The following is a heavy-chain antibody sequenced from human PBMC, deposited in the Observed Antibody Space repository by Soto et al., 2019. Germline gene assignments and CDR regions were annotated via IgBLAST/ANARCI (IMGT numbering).Heavy chain of an antibody. CDR1: GFTFDDYA. J-gene: IGHJ4*02. V-gene: IGHV3-9*01. D-gene: IGHD6-19*01. Sequence: GGSLRLSCAASGFTFDDYAMHWVRQAPGKGLEWVSGISWNSGTKGYADSVKGRFTISRDNAKNSLYLQMNSLRAEDTALYYCEKDIKVAGTYSFDYWGQGTLV. CDR3: EKDIKVAGTYSFDY. CDR2: ISWNSGTK.